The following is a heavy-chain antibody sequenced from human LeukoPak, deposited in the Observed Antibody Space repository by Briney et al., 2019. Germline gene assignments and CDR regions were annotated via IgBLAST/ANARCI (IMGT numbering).Heavy chain of an antibody. Sequence: GGSLRLSCAASGFTFSSYAMSWVRQAPGKGLEWVSAISGSGGSTYYADSVKGRFTISRDNSKNTLYLQMNSLRAEDTAVYYCAKGGYCSGGSCYPYYIDYWGQGTLVTVSS. CDR2: ISGSGGST. CDR1: GFTFSSYA. CDR3: AKGGYCSGGSCYPYYIDY. J-gene: IGHJ4*02. V-gene: IGHV3-23*01. D-gene: IGHD2-15*01.